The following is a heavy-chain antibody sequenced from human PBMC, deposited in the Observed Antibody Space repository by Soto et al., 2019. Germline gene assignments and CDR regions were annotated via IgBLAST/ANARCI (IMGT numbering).Heavy chain of an antibody. CDR3: VSRSSGLYFDY. J-gene: IGHJ4*02. CDR1: GFTFSSYA. D-gene: IGHD6-19*01. V-gene: IGHV3-23*01. Sequence: EVQLLESGGGLVQPGGSLRLSCAASGFTFSSYAMNWVRQAPGKGLEWVSVISGSGSSTYYADSVKGRFTISRDNSKNTLYLQMNSLRAEATAVYYCVSRSSGLYFDYWGQGTLVTVSS. CDR2: ISGSGSST.